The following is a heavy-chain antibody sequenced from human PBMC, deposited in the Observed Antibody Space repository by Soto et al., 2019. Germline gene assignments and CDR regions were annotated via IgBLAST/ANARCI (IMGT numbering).Heavy chain of an antibody. Sequence: GGSLRLSCAASGFTFSTYSMNWVRQAPGKGLEWVSHISTSGATRYYADSVKGRFTISRDNAKTSLYLQMDSLRNEDTAVYYCARFFGSVFDYWGQGTLVTVSS. CDR1: GFTFSTYS. V-gene: IGHV3-48*02. J-gene: IGHJ4*02. D-gene: IGHD6-19*01. CDR3: ARFFGSVFDY. CDR2: ISTSGATR.